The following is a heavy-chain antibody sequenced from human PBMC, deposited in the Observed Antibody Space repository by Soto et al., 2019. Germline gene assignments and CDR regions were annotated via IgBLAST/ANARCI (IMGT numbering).Heavy chain of an antibody. CDR2: IYYRGST. CDR3: ARAAADGPFDY. CDR1: GGSISSGGYY. Sequence: QVQLQESGPGLVKPSQTLSLTCTVSGGSISSGGYYGSWIRQHPGKGLWWIGYIYYRGSTYYTPSLRQRVTISVALTKNHCTLRLSSVTAADTAVYYCARAAADGPFDYSGQATLVPVSS. D-gene: IGHD6-13*01. J-gene: IGHJ4*02. V-gene: IGHV4-31*03.